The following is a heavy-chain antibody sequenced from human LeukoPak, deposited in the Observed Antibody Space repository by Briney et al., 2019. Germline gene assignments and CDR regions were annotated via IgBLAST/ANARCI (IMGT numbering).Heavy chain of an antibody. D-gene: IGHD6-13*01. CDR1: GASFTGYY. J-gene: IGHJ5*02. Sequence: PSETLSLTCDVYGASFTGYYWSWIRQSPGKGLEWIGEMNQRGSMNYNPSLKSRVTISVDTSKNQFSLKLSSVTAADTAVYYCAREGDSSSVGWFDPWGQGTLVTVSS. CDR2: MNQRGSM. CDR3: AREGDSSSVGWFDP. V-gene: IGHV4-34*01.